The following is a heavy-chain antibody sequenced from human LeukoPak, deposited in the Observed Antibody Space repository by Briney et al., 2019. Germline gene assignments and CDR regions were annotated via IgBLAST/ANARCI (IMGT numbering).Heavy chain of an antibody. CDR2: FYYSGST. V-gene: IGHV4-59*01. CDR3: ARAFGGRYLLEAFDI. J-gene: IGHJ3*02. Sequence: PSETLSLTCTVSGGSFNTYYWSWIRQPPGQGLEWIGSFYYSGSTNYNPSLNSRLTISVDTSKKQFSLRLNSVTAADTAVYFCARAFGGRYLLEAFDIWGQGTMVSVSS. CDR1: GGSFNTYY. D-gene: IGHD1-26*01.